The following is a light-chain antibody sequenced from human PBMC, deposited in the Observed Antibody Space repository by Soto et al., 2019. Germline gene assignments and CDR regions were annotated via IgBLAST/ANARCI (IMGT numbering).Light chain of an antibody. Sequence: IRMTQSPASLSASPCDGAAMAWRATQGISTYSAWHQQKPGKAPKLLIYAASSLQSRVPTRFSGSGSGTDFTLTISSLQPDDFATYYCQQANRPPWTFGQGTKVDIK. J-gene: IGKJ1*01. CDR3: QQANRPPWT. V-gene: IGKV1-12*01. CDR1: QGISTY. CDR2: AAS.